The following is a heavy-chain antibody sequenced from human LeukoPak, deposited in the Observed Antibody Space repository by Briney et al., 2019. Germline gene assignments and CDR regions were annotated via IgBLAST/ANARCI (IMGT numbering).Heavy chain of an antibody. CDR2: INPSGGST. V-gene: IGHV1-46*01. CDR3: ARGNTMVRGVIGVNWFDP. D-gene: IGHD3-10*01. CDR1: GYTFTSYY. Sequence: GASVKVSCKASGYTFTSYYMHWVRQAPGQGLEWMGIINPSGGSTRYAQKFQGRVTMTRDTSTSTVYMELSSLRSEDTAVYYCARGNTMVRGVIGVNWFDPWGQGTLVTVSS. J-gene: IGHJ5*02.